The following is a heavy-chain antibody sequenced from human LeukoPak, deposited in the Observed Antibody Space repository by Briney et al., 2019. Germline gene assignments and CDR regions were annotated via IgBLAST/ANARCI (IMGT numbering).Heavy chain of an antibody. D-gene: IGHD4-17*01. V-gene: IGHV1-69*13. J-gene: IGHJ4*02. CDR3: ARDRDYDFDY. Sequence: SVKVSCKASGGTFSSHAISWVRQAPGQGLEWMGRIIPIFGTPNYAQKFQGRVTITADESTSTAYMELSSLRSEDTAVYYCARDRDYDFDYWGQGTLVTVSS. CDR1: GGTFSSHA. CDR2: IIPIFGTP.